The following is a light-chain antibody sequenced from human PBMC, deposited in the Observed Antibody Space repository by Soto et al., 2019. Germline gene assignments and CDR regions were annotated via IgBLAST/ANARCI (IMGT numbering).Light chain of an antibody. V-gene: IGKV3-20*01. Sequence: EIVLTQSPGTLSLSPGERATLSCRASQSVSSSYLAWYQQKPGQAPRLLIYGASSRATGIPDRFSCSGSETDFTLTISRLAPEVFAVYSCQQYGSSSWTFGQGTKVEIK. CDR3: QQYGSSSWT. CDR1: QSVSSSY. J-gene: IGKJ1*01. CDR2: GAS.